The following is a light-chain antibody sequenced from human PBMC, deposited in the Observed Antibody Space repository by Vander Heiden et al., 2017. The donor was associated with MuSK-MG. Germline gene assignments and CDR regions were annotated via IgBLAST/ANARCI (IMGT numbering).Light chain of an antibody. J-gene: IGLJ3*02. CDR2: SNN. CDR1: SSNLGGGYD. CDR3: QSYDSSLSGVV. Sequence: QSVLTQPPSVSGAPGQRVTISCTGSSSNLGGGYDVNGYQQLPGTAPKLLIYSNNNRPSGVPDRFSGSKSGTSASLAITGLLAEDEADYYCQSYDSSLSGVVFGGGTKLTVL. V-gene: IGLV1-40*01.